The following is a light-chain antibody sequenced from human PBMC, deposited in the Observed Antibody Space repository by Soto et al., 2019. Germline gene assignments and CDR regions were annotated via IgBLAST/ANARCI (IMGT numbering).Light chain of an antibody. V-gene: IGLV1-40*01. CDR2: GNS. J-gene: IGLJ2*01. CDR3: QSYDSSLSGNVV. Sequence: QSVLTQPPSVSGAPGQRVTISCTGSSSNIGAGYDVHWYQQLPGTAPKLLIYGNSNRLSGVPDRFSGSKSGTSASLAITGLQAEDEADYYCQSYDSSLSGNVVFGGGTQLTVL. CDR1: SSNIGAGYD.